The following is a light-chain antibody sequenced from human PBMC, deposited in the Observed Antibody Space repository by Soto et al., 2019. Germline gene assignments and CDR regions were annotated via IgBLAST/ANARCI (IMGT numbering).Light chain of an antibody. V-gene: IGKV3-11*01. J-gene: IGKJ5*01. Sequence: ENVLTQSPATLAFSPGERATLSCRASQSVSSQLAWYQQKPGQAPRLLIYDASNRATGIPARFSGSGSGTDFTLTISSLEPEDFGTYYCLQHNSYPITFGQGTRLEIK. CDR1: QSVSSQ. CDR2: DAS. CDR3: LQHNSYPIT.